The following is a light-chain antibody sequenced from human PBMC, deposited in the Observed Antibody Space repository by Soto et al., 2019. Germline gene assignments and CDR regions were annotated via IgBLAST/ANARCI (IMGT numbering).Light chain of an antibody. CDR2: AAS. J-gene: IGKJ4*01. V-gene: IGKV1-8*01. CDR3: QQYYSYPLT. Sequence: IRMTQSPPSLSASTGDRVTITCRASERVNSYLAWYQQKPGRAPELLIYAASTLQSGVPSRFSGSGSGTDFTLTISFLQSEDFATYFFQQYYSYPLTFGGGTKVEIK. CDR1: ERVNSY.